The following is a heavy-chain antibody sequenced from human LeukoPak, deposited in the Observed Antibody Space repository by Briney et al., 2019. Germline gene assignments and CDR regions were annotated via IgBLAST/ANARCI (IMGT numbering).Heavy chain of an antibody. D-gene: IGHD2-2*01. Sequence: GASVKVSCKASGYTFTSYYMHWVRQAPGQGLEWMGIINPSGGSTSYAQKFQGRVTMTRDTSTSTVYMELSSLRSEDTAVYYCARDIRELVVPAAIADRDYYYYGMDVWGQGTTVTVSS. V-gene: IGHV1-46*01. CDR1: GYTFTSYY. CDR2: INPSGGST. J-gene: IGHJ6*02. CDR3: ARDIRELVVPAAIADRDYYYYGMDV.